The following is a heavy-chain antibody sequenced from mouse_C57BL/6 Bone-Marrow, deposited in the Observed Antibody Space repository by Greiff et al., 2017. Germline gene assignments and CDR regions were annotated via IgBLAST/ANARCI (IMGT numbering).Heavy chain of an antibody. CDR2: IYPGGGYT. CDR1: GYTFTNYW. CDR3: ARAYYDRRAYYFDY. V-gene: IGHV1-63*01. J-gene: IGHJ2*01. Sequence: VQLQQSGAELVRPGTSVKMSCKASGYTFTNYWIGWAKPRPGHGLEWIGDIYPGGGYTNYNEKFKSKAKLTADKSSSTAYMQVSSRTSEDSAIYYCARAYYDRRAYYFDYWGQGTTLTVSS. D-gene: IGHD2-4*01.